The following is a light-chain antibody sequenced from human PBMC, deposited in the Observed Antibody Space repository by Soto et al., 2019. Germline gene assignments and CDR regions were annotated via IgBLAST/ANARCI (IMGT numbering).Light chain of an antibody. CDR1: SSDVGNYKY. CDR3: FSYTCSCTYG. J-gene: IGLJ6*01. CDR2: EVS. V-gene: IGLV2-14*01. Sequence: QSVLTQPASVSGTPGQSITISCTGTSSDVGNYKYVSWYQQHPGKAPKLMIHEVSNRPSGVSTRFSGTKSGNAAYLTISGLHAEDETDYYSFSYTCSCTYGFGRGTTVTV.